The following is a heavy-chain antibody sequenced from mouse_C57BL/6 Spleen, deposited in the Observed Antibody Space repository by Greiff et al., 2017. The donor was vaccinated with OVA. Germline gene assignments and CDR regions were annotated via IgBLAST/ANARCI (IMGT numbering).Heavy chain of an antibody. CDR1: GFTFSSYG. CDR2: ISSGGSYT. J-gene: IGHJ4*01. V-gene: IGHV5-6*01. CDR3: AREGIYYDYDDYAMDY. D-gene: IGHD2-4*01. Sequence: EVMLVESGGDLVKPGGSLKLSCAASGFTFSSYGMSWVRQTPDKRLEWVATISSGGSYTYYPDSVKGRFTISRDNAKNTLYLQMSSLKSEDTAMYYCAREGIYYDYDDYAMDYWGQGTSVTVSS.